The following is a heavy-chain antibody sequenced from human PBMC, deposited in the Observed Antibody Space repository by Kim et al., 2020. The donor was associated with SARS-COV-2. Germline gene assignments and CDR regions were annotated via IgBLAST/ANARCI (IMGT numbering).Heavy chain of an antibody. Sequence: GGSLRLSCTISGFTFGDYAMSWFRQAPGKGLEWVGFIRSKAYRGTTEYAASVKVRFTISRDDSNDIAYLQIDSLRTEDTAVYYCTANSRLLFSDRFFDHWGQGTLVTVSS. J-gene: IGHJ4*02. D-gene: IGHD3-10*01. CDR2: IRSKAYRGTT. CDR1: GFTFGDYA. V-gene: IGHV3-49*03. CDR3: TANSRLLFSDRFFDH.